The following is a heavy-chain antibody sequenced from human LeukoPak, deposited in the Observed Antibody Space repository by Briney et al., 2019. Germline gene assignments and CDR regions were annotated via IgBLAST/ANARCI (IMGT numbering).Heavy chain of an antibody. V-gene: IGHV3-23*01. CDR2: ISGSGGST. D-gene: IGHD1-26*01. J-gene: IGHJ6*02. Sequence: GGSLRLSCAASGFTFSSYAMNWVRQAPGKGLEWVSVISGSGGSTDYADSVKGRFSITRDNSKNTLYLQMNSLRAEDTAVYYCAREGSIHPYGMDVWGQGTTVTVSS. CDR3: AREGSIHPYGMDV. CDR1: GFTFSSYA.